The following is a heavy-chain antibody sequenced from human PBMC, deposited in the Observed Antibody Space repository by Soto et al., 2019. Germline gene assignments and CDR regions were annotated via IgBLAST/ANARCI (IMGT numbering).Heavy chain of an antibody. Sequence: PGGSLRLSCAASGFTFSSYGMHWVRQAPGKGLEWVAVISYDGSNKYYADSGKGRFTISRDNSKNTLYLQMNSLRAEDTAVYYCAKDGQRIVGVRGVYQYYYYGMDVWGQGTTVTVSS. CDR2: ISYDGSNK. D-gene: IGHD3-10*01. V-gene: IGHV3-30*18. J-gene: IGHJ6*02. CDR3: AKDGQRIVGVRGVYQYYYYGMDV. CDR1: GFTFSSYG.